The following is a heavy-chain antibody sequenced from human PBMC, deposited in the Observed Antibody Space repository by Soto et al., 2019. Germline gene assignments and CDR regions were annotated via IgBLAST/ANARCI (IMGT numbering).Heavy chain of an antibody. CDR2: IWYDGSSK. CDR3: AKDQASGQGSFDS. Sequence: GGSLRLSCEASGFTFSNFGMNWVRQAPGKGLEWVARIWYDGSSKYYVDSVKGRFTISRDNSKETVYLQMNSLRAEDTGVYYCAKDQASGQGSFDSWGQGTLVTVSS. CDR1: GFTFSNFG. V-gene: IGHV3-33*06. J-gene: IGHJ4*02.